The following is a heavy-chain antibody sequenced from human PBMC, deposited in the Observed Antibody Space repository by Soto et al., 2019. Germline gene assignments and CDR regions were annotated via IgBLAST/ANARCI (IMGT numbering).Heavy chain of an antibody. D-gene: IGHD1-26*01. CDR3: ARLPPTRGLDV. V-gene: IGHV3-53*01. CDR2: IYRDGNT. Sequence: EVQLVESGGGLIQPGGYLRLSCAASGFTVSSNYMTWVRQAPGKGLEWVSVIYRDGNTYYADSVKGRFTISRDNSKNTLYLQMNSLRADDTAVYYCARLPPTRGLDVWGQGTTVTVSS. J-gene: IGHJ6*02. CDR1: GFTVSSNY.